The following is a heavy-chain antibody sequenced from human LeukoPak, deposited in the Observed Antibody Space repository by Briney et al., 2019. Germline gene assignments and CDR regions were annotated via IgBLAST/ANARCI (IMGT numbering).Heavy chain of an antibody. D-gene: IGHD6-19*01. V-gene: IGHV4-59*08. Sequence: SETLSLTCLVSGGSIRTFYWSWIRQSPGKGLEWIGYVYHSGSTNYNPSLRSRVTISLDTSENQFSLRLSSVTAADTAMYHCARSIPTFGSAVAGYHFFDYWGQGILVTVSS. J-gene: IGHJ4*02. CDR2: VYHSGST. CDR3: ARSIPTFGSAVAGYHFFDY. CDR1: GGSIRTFY.